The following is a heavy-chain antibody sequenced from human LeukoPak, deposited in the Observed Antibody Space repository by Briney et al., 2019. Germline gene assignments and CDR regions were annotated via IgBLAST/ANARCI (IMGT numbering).Heavy chain of an antibody. CDR3: ARHGDNGDYFDY. J-gene: IGHJ4*02. D-gene: IGHD4-17*01. V-gene: IGHV3-53*04. CDR2: IYSGGST. CDR1: GFSFSSYA. Sequence: GGSLRLSCANSGFSFSSYAMNWVRQAPGKGLEWVSVIYSGGSTYYADSVKGRFTISRHNSKNTLYLQMNSLRAEDTAVYYCARHGDNGDYFDYWGQGTLVTVSS.